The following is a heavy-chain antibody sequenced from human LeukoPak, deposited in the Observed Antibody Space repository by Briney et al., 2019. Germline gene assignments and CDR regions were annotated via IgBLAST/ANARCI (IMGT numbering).Heavy chain of an antibody. CDR2: VSSYNGDT. Sequence: GASVKVSCKASGYTFNNYGISWVRQAPGQGLEWMGWVSSYNGDTNYAQKFQGRVTMSTDTSTTTAYMELRSLRFDDTAIYYCAKDWHILTGRNCFDPLGPGNPGHRLL. CDR3: AKDWHILTGRNCFDP. J-gene: IGHJ5*02. CDR1: GYTFNNYG. D-gene: IGHD3-9*01. V-gene: IGHV1-18*01.